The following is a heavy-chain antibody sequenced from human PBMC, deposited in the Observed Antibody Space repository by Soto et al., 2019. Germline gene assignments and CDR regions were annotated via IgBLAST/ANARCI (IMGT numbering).Heavy chain of an antibody. CDR1: GYTFTSYA. V-gene: IGHV1-3*01. J-gene: IGHJ4*02. D-gene: IGHD5-12*01. Sequence: ASVKVSCKASGYTFTSYAMHWVRQAPGQRLEWMGWINAGNGNTKYSQKFQGRVTITRDTSASTAYMELSSLRSEVTAVYYCARSRYSGYDYAFDYWGQGTLVTVSS. CDR2: INAGNGNT. CDR3: ARSRYSGYDYAFDY.